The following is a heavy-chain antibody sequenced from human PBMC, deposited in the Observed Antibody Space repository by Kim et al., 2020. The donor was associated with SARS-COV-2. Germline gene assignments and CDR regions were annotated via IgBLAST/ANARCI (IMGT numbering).Heavy chain of an antibody. J-gene: IGHJ6*02. Sequence: ASVKVSCKASGYTFTSYGISWVRQAPGQGLEWMGWISAYNGNTNYAQKLQGRVTMTTDTSTSTAYMELRSLSSDDTAEYYCARSTGYYPPTGGMDVGGQGTAVTVSS. V-gene: IGHV1-18*04. CDR1: GYTFTSYG. CDR2: ISAYNGNT. D-gene: IGHD3-9*01. CDR3: ARSTGYYPPTGGMDV.